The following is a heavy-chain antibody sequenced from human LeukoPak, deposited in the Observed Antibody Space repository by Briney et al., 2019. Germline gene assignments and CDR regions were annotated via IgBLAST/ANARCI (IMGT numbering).Heavy chain of an antibody. V-gene: IGHV3-23*01. D-gene: IGHD6-13*01. CDR3: AEDAVPLAAADSYYYYYGMDV. J-gene: IGHJ6*02. CDR1: GFTFSSYA. Sequence: GGSLRLSCAASGFTFSSYAMSWVRQAPGKGLEWVSAISGSGGSTYYTDSVKGRFTISRDNSKNTLYLQTNSLRAEDTAVYYCAEDAVPLAAADSYYYYYGMDVWGQGTTVTVSS. CDR2: ISGSGGST.